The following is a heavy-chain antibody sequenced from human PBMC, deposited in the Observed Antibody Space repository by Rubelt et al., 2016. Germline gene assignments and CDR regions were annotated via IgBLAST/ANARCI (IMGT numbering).Heavy chain of an antibody. Sequence: QVQLQESGPGLVKPSETLSLTCTVSGGSISSYYWGWIRQPPGQGLEWIGSIYYSGRTYYNPSLKSRVPISVDTSKNQFSRKLSSVTAADTAVYYCARAGSSGPPPLWGPGTLVTVSS. J-gene: IGHJ4*02. CDR2: IYYSGRT. V-gene: IGHV4-39*07. CDR1: GGSISSYY. CDR3: ARAGSSGPPPL. D-gene: IGHD6-19*01.